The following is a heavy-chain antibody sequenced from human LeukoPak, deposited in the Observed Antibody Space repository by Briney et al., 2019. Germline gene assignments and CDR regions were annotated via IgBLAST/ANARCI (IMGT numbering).Heavy chain of an antibody. V-gene: IGHV3-23*01. CDR1: GFTFSSYG. CDR3: ARDVGYYYGSGTTYDAFDF. J-gene: IGHJ3*01. CDR2: ISGSGGST. D-gene: IGHD3-10*01. Sequence: GGTLRLSCAASGFTFSSYGMNWVRQAPGKGLEWVSAISGSGGSTYYADSVKGRFTISRDNSKDTLYLQMNSLRAEDTAVYYCARDVGYYYGSGTTYDAFDFWGQGTMITVSS.